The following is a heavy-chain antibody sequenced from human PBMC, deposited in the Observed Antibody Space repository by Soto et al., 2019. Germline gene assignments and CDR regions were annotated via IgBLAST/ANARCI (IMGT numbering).Heavy chain of an antibody. Sequence: TFADSCTFSGGSIRRSTYSWSRIRQYAGKGLELIGYIYKDGSHFFNTSLQRRLNTSVDKSKNQFSLKLTHLTAADTVVYYCARESDYDDSSGSGFDYLAPGTQVTVS. V-gene: IGHV4-31*03. D-gene: IGHD3-22*01. CDR3: ARESDYDDSSGSGFDY. J-gene: IGHJ4*02. CDR2: IYKDGSH. CDR1: GGSIRRSTYS.